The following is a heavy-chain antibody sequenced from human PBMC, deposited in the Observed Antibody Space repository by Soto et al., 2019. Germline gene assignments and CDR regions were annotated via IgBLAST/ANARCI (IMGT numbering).Heavy chain of an antibody. CDR3: AAGEASSRNLAPYYLDF. D-gene: IGHD6-13*01. J-gene: IGHJ4*02. V-gene: IGHV4-59*01. CDR2: IHYSGTT. CDR1: GGSMRNYF. Sequence: SETLSLTCTVSGGSMRNYFWTWIRQPPGKGLEWIGYIHYSGTTSFFPSYNPSLSSRVTISEDTSKNQFSLKLLSVTTADTAVYFCAAGEASSRNLAPYYLDFWGQGTLVTVSS.